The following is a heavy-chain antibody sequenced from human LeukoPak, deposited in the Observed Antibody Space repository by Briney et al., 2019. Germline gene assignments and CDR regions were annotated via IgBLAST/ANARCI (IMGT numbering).Heavy chain of an antibody. V-gene: IGHV3-23*01. CDR3: ARDGLAAATLHWCFDL. CDR1: GFTFSSYA. J-gene: IGHJ2*01. CDR2: ISGSADSK. D-gene: IGHD2-15*01. Sequence: GGSLRLSCAASGFTFSSYAMTWVRQAPGKGLEWVSGISGSADSKYYADSVKGRFTISRDNARNSLYLQMNSLRAEDTAVYYCARDGLAAATLHWCFDLWGRGTLVTVSS.